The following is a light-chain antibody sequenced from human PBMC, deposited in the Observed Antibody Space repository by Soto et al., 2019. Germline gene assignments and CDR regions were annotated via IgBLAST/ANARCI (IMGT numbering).Light chain of an antibody. CDR3: PDPGHLPIFT. CDR2: HAS. J-gene: IGKJ4*01. CDR1: QSLSGY. Sequence: EVVLTQSPATLSLSLGERATLSCRASQSLSGYLAWYQQRPGQAPSLLIYHASPRATSVPARFTCSPSGADFALILSRLAPEVSAVYYCPDPGHLPIFTSVGGTKV. V-gene: IGKV3-11*01.